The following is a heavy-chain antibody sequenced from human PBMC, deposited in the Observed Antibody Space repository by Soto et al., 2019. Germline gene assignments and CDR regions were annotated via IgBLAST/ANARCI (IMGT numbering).Heavy chain of an antibody. V-gene: IGHV5-51*01. J-gene: IGHJ4*02. Sequence: GESLKISCKASGYTFTSYWIGWVCQSPGKGLEWMGFIYPGDSDARYSPSFEGQVTISVDTSINTAYLRWNSLKASDTAIYYCARQPDYNILTGYLYYFDYWGQGTPVTVS. CDR1: GYTFTSYW. CDR3: ARQPDYNILTGYLYYFDY. D-gene: IGHD3-9*01. CDR2: IYPGDSDA.